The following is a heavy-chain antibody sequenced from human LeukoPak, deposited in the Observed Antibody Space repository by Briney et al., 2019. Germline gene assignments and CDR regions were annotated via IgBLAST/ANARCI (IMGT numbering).Heavy chain of an antibody. CDR2: INTDGSST. CDR1: GFTFSSYW. J-gene: IGHJ4*02. V-gene: IGHV3-74*01. D-gene: IGHD3-3*01. CDR3: ARANHDFWSGYYS. Sequence: GGSLRLSCAASGFTFSSYWMHWVRQAPGKGLVWVSRINTDGSSTSYADSVKGRFTISRDNAKNTLYLQMNSLRAEDTAVYYCARANHDFWSGYYSWGQGNLVTVSS.